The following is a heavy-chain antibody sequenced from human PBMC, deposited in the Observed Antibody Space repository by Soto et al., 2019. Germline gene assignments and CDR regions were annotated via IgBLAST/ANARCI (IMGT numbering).Heavy chain of an antibody. CDR1: GFTFSSYA. V-gene: IGHV3-23*01. J-gene: IGHJ3*02. CDR2: ISGGGGST. Sequence: PGGSLRLSCAASGFTFSSYAMSWVRQAPGKGLEWVSAISGGGGSTYYADSVKGRFTISRDNSKNTLYLQMNSLRAEDTAVYYCATPYYDSSGRPRRNDAFDIWGQGTMVTVSS. D-gene: IGHD3-22*01. CDR3: ATPYYDSSGRPRRNDAFDI.